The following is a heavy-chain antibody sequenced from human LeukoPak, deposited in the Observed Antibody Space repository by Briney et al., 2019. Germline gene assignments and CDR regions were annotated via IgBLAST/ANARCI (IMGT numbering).Heavy chain of an antibody. CDR3: ARNPPSAG. V-gene: IGHV4-39*01. Sequence: PSETLSLTCTVSGGSISSSSYYWGWIRQPPGKGLEWIGSIYYSGSTYYNPSLKSRVTISVDTSKNQFSLKLSSVTAADTAVYYCARNPPSAGWGQGTLVTVSS. CDR2: IYYSGST. J-gene: IGHJ4*02. CDR1: GGSISSSSYY.